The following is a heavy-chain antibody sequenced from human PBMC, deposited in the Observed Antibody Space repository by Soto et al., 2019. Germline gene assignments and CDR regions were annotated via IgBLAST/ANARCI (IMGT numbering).Heavy chain of an antibody. J-gene: IGHJ6*02. V-gene: IGHV4-34*01. CDR1: GGSFSGYY. Sequence: LSLTCAVYGGSFSGYYWSWIRQPPGKGLEWIGEINHSGSTNYNPSLKSRVTISVDTSKNQFSLKPSSVTAADTAVYYCAREGIWSWSGYYYGMDVWGQGTTVTVSS. D-gene: IGHD3-3*01. CDR2: INHSGST. CDR3: AREGIWSWSGYYYGMDV.